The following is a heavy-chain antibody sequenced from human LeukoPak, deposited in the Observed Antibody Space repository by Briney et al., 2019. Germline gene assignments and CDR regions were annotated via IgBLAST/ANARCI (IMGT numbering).Heavy chain of an antibody. CDR2: TYPGDSDT. Sequence: GESLKISCKGSGYSFTSFWIGWVRQMPGKGLEWMGITYPGDSDTRYSPSFQGQVTISADKSINTAYLQWSSLKASDTAMYYCATYSSGMAYDYFDYWGQGTLVTVSS. V-gene: IGHV5-51*01. D-gene: IGHD3-10*01. CDR1: GYSFTSFW. J-gene: IGHJ4*02. CDR3: ATYSSGMAYDYFDY.